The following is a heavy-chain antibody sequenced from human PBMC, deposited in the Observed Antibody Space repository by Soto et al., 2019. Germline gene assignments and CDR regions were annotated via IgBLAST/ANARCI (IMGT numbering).Heavy chain of an antibody. Sequence: QVQLVQSGAEVKKPGSSVKVSCKASGGTFSSYTISWVRQAPGQGLEWMGRIIPILGIANYAQKFQGRVTITADKSTSTAYMELSSLRSEDTAVYYCARDTFGKFNWNHFDYWGQGTLVTVSS. CDR3: ARDTFGKFNWNHFDY. D-gene: IGHD1-20*01. V-gene: IGHV1-69*08. CDR1: GGTFSSYT. CDR2: IIPILGIA. J-gene: IGHJ4*02.